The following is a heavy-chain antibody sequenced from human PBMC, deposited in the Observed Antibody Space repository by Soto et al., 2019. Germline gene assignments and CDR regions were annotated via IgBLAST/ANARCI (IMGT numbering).Heavy chain of an antibody. Sequence: QITLKESGPSLVKPTETLTLTCSFSGFSLTTNGVGVGWIRQPPGKALEWLALIYWDNDRYYSPSLKTRLTNTNYTSRSQVVPTLANVDPQDQAGYFGADRLDGHRAPWSWAYFDWWGQGTLVTVSS. CDR3: ADRLDGHRAPWSWAYFDW. V-gene: IGHV2-5*02. D-gene: IGHD2-21*01. J-gene: IGHJ4*02. CDR1: GFSLTTNGVG. CDR2: IYWDNDR.